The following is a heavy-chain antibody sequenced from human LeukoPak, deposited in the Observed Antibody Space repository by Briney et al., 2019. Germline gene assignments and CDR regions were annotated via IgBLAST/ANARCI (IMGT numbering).Heavy chain of an antibody. J-gene: IGHJ5*02. Sequence: GGSLRLSCAASGFTFSSYAMRWVRQAPGKGLEWVAVISYDGSNKYYADSVKGRFTISRDNSKNTLYLQMNSLRAEDRAVYYCARAEGYCSGGSCDGSCVAPWGQGTLVTVSS. V-gene: IGHV3-30*04. CDR2: ISYDGSNK. CDR1: GFTFSSYA. D-gene: IGHD2-15*01. CDR3: ARAEGYCSGGSCDGSCVAP.